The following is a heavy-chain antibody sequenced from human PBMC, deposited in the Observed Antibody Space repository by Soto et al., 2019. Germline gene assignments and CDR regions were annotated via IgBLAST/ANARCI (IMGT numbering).Heavy chain of an antibody. J-gene: IGHJ6*02. CDR3: ATSVGIAPTGEDGMDV. D-gene: IGHD2-8*02. Sequence: SVKVSCKASGGTFRFYGSSWVRQARGQGPEWIGGIIPILTTPNYAPKFQDRVTIVADESTTTVYMELSSLRFDDTAVYYCATSVGIAPTGEDGMDVWGQGTSVTVSS. CDR1: GGTFRFYG. CDR2: IIPILTTP. V-gene: IGHV1-69*13.